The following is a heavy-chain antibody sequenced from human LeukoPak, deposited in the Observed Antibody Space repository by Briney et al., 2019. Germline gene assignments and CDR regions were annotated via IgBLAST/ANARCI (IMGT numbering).Heavy chain of an antibody. CDR3: AAPNGGDSSGYYHY. CDR2: IIPIFGTA. J-gene: IGHJ4*02. CDR1: GGTFSSYA. V-gene: IGHV1-69*05. D-gene: IGHD3-22*01. Sequence: SVKVSCKASGGTFSSYAISWVRQAPGQGLEWMGGIIPIFGTANYAQKFQGGATITTDEPTSTAYMELSSLRSEDTAVYYCAAPNGGDSSGYYHYWGQGTLVTVSS.